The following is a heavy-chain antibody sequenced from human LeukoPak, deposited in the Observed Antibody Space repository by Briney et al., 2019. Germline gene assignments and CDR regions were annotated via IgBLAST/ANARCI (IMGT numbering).Heavy chain of an antibody. D-gene: IGHD3-22*01. CDR2: ISACNGNT. V-gene: IGHV1-18*01. J-gene: IGHJ4*02. CDR3: ARVGEITMIVVDTDY. Sequence: ASVKVSCKASGYTFTSYGISWVRQAPGQGLEWMGWISACNGNTNYAQKLQGRVTMTTDTSTSTAYMELRSLRSDDTAVYYCARVGEITMIVVDTDYWGQGTLVTVSS. CDR1: GYTFTSYG.